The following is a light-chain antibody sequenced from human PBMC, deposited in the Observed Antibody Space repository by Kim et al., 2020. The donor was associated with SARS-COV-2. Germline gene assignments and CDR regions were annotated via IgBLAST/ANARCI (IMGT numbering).Light chain of an antibody. J-gene: IGKJ2*01. Sequence: DIQMTQFPSTLSASVGDTVSITCRASQTIHNWLFWYQQKPGKAPKVIIFKASSLESGVPSRFSGSGSGTEFTLTISSLQPDDFATYYCQQYNRYPYTFGQGTKLEI. V-gene: IGKV1-5*03. CDR2: KAS. CDR1: QTIHNW. CDR3: QQYNRYPYT.